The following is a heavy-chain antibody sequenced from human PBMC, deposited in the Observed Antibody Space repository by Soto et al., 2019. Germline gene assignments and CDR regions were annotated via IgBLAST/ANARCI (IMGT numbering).Heavy chain of an antibody. D-gene: IGHD3-10*01. CDR2: IYYSGST. Sequence: SETLSLTCTVSGGPISSDNYCWSWIRQPPGKGLEWIGYIYYSGSTYYNPSLKSRVTISVDASKNQFSLKLSSVTAADTAVYYCARSHGSGSYYNDYWGQGTLVTVSS. CDR3: ARSHGSGSYYNDY. V-gene: IGHV4-30-4*01. CDR1: GGPISSDNYC. J-gene: IGHJ4*02.